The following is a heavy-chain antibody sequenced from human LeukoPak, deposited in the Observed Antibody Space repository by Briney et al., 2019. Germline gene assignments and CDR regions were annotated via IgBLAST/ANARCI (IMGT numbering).Heavy chain of an antibody. D-gene: IGHD1-26*01. CDR2: VSAYNGNT. CDR1: GYTFYYYG. Sequence: ASVKASCKASGYTFYYYGISWVRQAPGQGLEWMGWVSAYNGNTNYAQKLQGRVTMTTDTSTSTAYMELRSLRSDDTAVYYCARPERPYSRSWYYFDYWGQGTLVTVSS. V-gene: IGHV1-18*01. CDR3: ARPERPYSRSWYYFDY. J-gene: IGHJ4*02.